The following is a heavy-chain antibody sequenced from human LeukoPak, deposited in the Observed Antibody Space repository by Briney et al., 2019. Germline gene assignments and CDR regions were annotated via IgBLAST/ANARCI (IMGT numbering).Heavy chain of an antibody. CDR1: GFTFSNYS. CDR3: ARDAVVAATYYYYYMDV. D-gene: IGHD2-15*01. CDR2: ISSSGSTI. V-gene: IGHV3-48*04. J-gene: IGHJ6*03. Sequence: GGSLRLSCAASGFTFSNYSMNWVRQAPGKGLEWVSYISSSGSTIYYADSVKGRFTISRDNAKNSLYLQMNSLRAEDTAVYYCARDAVVAATYYYYYMDVWGKGTTVTISS.